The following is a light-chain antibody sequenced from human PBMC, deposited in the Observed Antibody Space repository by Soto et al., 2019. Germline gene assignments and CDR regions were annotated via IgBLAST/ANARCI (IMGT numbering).Light chain of an antibody. CDR2: GAS. J-gene: IGKJ1*01. CDR1: QSVSSN. V-gene: IGKV3-15*01. Sequence: EMVMTQSPATLSVSPGERATLSCRASQSVSSNLAWYQQKPGQAPRLLIYGASTRATGSPARFSGSGSGTEFTLTISSLQSEDFAVYYCQHYSDWLWTFAQGTKV. CDR3: QHYSDWLWT.